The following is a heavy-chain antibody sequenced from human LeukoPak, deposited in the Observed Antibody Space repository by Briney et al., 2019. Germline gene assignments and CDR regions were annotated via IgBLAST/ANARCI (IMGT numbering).Heavy chain of an antibody. Sequence: ASVKVSCKASGYTFTSYGISWVRQALGQGLEWMGWISAYNGNTNYAQKLQGRVTMTTDTSTSTAYMELRSLRSDDTAVYYCARDSRDYDFWSGYPNIDAFDIWGQGTMVTVSS. D-gene: IGHD3-3*01. CDR3: ARDSRDYDFWSGYPNIDAFDI. CDR2: ISAYNGNT. V-gene: IGHV1-18*01. J-gene: IGHJ3*02. CDR1: GYTFTSYG.